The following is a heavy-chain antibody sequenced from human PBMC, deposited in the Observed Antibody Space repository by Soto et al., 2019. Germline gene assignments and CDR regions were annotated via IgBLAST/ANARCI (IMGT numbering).Heavy chain of an antibody. CDR2: ISYDGSNK. CDR3: ARVVVTAATTYYYYGMDV. J-gene: IGHJ6*02. V-gene: IGHV3-30-3*01. D-gene: IGHD2-2*01. Sequence: XGSLRLSSAASGFTFSSYAMHGVRQAPGKGLEWVAVISYDGSNKYYADSVKGRFTISRDNSKNTLYLQMNSLRAEDTAVYYCARVVVTAATTYYYYGMDVWGQGTTVTVS. CDR1: GFTFSSYA.